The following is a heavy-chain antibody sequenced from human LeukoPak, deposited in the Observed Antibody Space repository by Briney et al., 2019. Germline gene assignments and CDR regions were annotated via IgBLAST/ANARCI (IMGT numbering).Heavy chain of an antibody. CDR1: GYTFTGYY. CDR3: ARDLRRATAILFDY. CDR2: INPNSGGT. J-gene: IGHJ4*02. D-gene: IGHD2-21*02. Sequence: ASVKVSCKASGYTFTGYYMHWVRQAPGQGLEWMGWINPNSGGTNYAKKFQGRVTMTRDTSISTVYMELSRLRSDDTAVYYCARDLRRATAILFDYWGQGTLVTVSS. V-gene: IGHV1-2*02.